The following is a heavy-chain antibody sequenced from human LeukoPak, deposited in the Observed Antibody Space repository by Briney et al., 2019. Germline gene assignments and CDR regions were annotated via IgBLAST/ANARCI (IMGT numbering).Heavy chain of an antibody. CDR3: ARIRIFCTDGVCFANYFDY. V-gene: IGHV1-18*01. CDR2: ISGYNADT. CDR1: GYTFTSYG. D-gene: IGHD2-8*01. Sequence: ASVKVSCKASGYTFTSYGISWVRQAPGQGLEWMGWISGYNADTNFAQKIQGRVTMTTDTSTSTAYMELRSLRSDDTAVYYCARIRIFCTDGVCFANYFDYWGQGTLVTVSS. J-gene: IGHJ4*02.